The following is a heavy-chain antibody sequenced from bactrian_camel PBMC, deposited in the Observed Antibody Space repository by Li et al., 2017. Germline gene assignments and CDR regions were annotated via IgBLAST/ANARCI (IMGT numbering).Heavy chain of an antibody. J-gene: IGHJ6*01. CDR3: AALPRGFCGPGGTWKSQLNSGY. CDR2: ADGSVTT. V-gene: IGHV3S55*01. Sequence: QVQLVESGGGSVQAGGSLTHSCRASTPQRCMAWFRQAPGKEREGVAAADGSVTTTDTDSARGRFTISKDNAKNAVYLQMNNLKPDDTAMYYCAALPRGFCGPGGTWKSQLNSGYWGQGTQVTVS. CDR1: TPQRC. D-gene: IGHD2*01.